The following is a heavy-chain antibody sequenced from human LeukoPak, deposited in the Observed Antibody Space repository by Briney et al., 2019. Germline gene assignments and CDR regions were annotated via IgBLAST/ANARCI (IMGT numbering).Heavy chain of an antibody. Sequence: SETLSLTCAVYGGSFSGYYWSWIRQPPGKGLEWIGEINHSGSTNYNPSLKSRVTISVDTSKNQFSLKLSSVTAADTAVYYCARYSSWYANFDYWGQGTLVTVSS. D-gene: IGHD6-19*01. CDR1: GGSFSGYY. CDR3: ARYSSWYANFDY. CDR2: INHSGST. V-gene: IGHV4-34*01. J-gene: IGHJ4*01.